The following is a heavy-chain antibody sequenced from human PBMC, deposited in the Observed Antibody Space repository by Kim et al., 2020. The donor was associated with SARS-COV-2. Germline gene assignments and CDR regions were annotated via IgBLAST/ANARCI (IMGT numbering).Heavy chain of an antibody. J-gene: IGHJ4*02. CDR3: ARVSLNEGATFHDYVDS. D-gene: IGHD1-26*01. V-gene: IGHV4-4*06. Sequence: PSLKSRVTMSLDTSKNQFSLRLSSVTAADTAVYYCARVSLNEGATFHDYVDSWGQGILVTVSS.